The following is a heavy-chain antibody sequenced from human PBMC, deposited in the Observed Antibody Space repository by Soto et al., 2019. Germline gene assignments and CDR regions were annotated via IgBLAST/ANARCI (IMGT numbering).Heavy chain of an antibody. CDR3: ARQDTTIRTTRYYYYYMDV. Sequence: QLQLQESGPGLVKPSETLSLTCTVSGGSISSSSYYWGWIRQPPGKGLEWIGIIYYSGSTYYNPSLKSRVTISVDTSKNQVSLKLSSVPAADTAVYYCARQDTTIRTTRYYYYYMDVWGTGTTVTVSS. D-gene: IGHD5-12*01. CDR1: GGSISSSSYY. J-gene: IGHJ6*03. CDR2: IYYSGST. V-gene: IGHV4-39*01.